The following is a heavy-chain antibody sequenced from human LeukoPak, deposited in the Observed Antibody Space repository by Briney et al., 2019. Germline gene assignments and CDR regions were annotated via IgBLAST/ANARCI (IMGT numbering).Heavy chain of an antibody. Sequence: GGSLRLSCAASGFTFSGYEMNWVRQAPGKGLEWVSYISSSGSSIYYADSVKGRFTISRDNAKNSLYLQMNSLRAEDTAVYYCAGDTSWADYWGQGTLVAVSS. CDR2: ISSSGSSI. D-gene: IGHD1-26*01. CDR1: GFTFSGYE. CDR3: AGDTSWADY. V-gene: IGHV3-48*03. J-gene: IGHJ4*02.